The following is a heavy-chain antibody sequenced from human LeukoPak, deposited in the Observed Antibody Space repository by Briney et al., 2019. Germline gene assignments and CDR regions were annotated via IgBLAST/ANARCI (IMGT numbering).Heavy chain of an antibody. CDR3: ARLDGRPSSDTAMVEPLDPKSNNDY. V-gene: IGHV4-4*02. D-gene: IGHD5-18*01. J-gene: IGHJ4*02. CDR1: SGSISSSNW. Sequence: TSETLSLTCAVSSGSISSSNWWSWVRQPPGKGLEWIGEIYHSGSTNYNPSLKSRVTISVDKSKNQFSLKLSSVTAADTAVYYCARLDGRPSSDTAMVEPLDPKSNNDYWGQGTLVTVSS. CDR2: IYHSGST.